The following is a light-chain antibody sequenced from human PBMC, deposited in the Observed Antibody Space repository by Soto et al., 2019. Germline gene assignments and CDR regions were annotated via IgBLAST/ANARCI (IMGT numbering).Light chain of an antibody. CDR1: SSDIGNYKY. V-gene: IGLV2-8*01. CDR3: SSNVGSNNFV. J-gene: IGLJ1*01. CDR2: EVT. Sequence: QSVLTQPPSASGSPGQSVTISCTGTSSDIGNYKYVSWYQQHPGKAPKLIIYEVTERPSGVPDRFSGSKSGNTASLTVSGLQAEDEALYYCSSNVGSNNFVFGTGTKLTVL.